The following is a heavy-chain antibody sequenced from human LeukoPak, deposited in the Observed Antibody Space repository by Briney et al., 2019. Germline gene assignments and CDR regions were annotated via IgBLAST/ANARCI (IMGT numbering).Heavy chain of an antibody. V-gene: IGHV1-24*01. CDR3: ATVRKYSSSSPFDY. CDR1: GYTLTELS. CDR2: FDPEDSET. Sequence: ASVKVSCKVSGYTLTELSMHWVRQAPGKGFEWMGGFDPEDSETIYAQKFQGRVTMTEDTSTDTAYMELSSLRSEDTAVYYCATVRKYSSSSPFDYWGRGTLVTVSS. J-gene: IGHJ4*02. D-gene: IGHD6-6*01.